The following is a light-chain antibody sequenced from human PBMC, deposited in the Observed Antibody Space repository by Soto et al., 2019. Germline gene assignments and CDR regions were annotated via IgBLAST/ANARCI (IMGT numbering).Light chain of an antibody. Sequence: EIVMTQSPATLSVSPGERATLSCRASQSVSSNLAWYQQKPGQAPRLLIFDASARAVDIPGRFSGSVSGTEFTLTISSLQTEDFAVYFCHSYDKWPPGTLGQGTKVDIK. CDR2: DAS. V-gene: IGKV3D-15*01. J-gene: IGKJ1*01. CDR1: QSVSSN. CDR3: HSYDKWPPGT.